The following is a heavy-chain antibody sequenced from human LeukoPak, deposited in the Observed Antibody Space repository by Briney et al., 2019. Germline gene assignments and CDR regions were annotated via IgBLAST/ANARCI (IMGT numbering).Heavy chain of an antibody. V-gene: IGHV1-46*01. CDR1: GYTFTSYY. CDR2: INPSGGST. Sequence: ASVKVSCKASGYTFTSYYMHWVRQASGQGLEWMGIINPSGGSTSYAQKFQGRVTMTRDMSTTTVYMELSSLRPEDTAVYYCARGTRFWSGYSLFDYWGQGTLVTVSS. D-gene: IGHD3-3*01. CDR3: ARGTRFWSGYSLFDY. J-gene: IGHJ4*02.